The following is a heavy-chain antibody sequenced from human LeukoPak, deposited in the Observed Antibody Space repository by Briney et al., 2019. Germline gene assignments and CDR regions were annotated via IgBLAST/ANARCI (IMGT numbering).Heavy chain of an antibody. V-gene: IGHV3-15*01. J-gene: IGHJ4*02. D-gene: IGHD3-22*01. CDR2: IKSKTDGGTT. Sequence: PGGSLRLSCAASGFTFSNAWMSWVRQAPGKGLEWVGRIKSKTDGGTTDYAAPVKGRFTISRDDSKNTLCLQMNSLKTEDTAVYYCTTEWYYYDSSGLNGVYWGQGTLVTVSS. CDR3: TTEWYYYDSSGLNGVY. CDR1: GFTFSNAW.